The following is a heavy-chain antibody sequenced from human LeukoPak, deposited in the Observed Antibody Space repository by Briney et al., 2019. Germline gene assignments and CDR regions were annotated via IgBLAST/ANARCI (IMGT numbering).Heavy chain of an antibody. CDR1: GFTFSSYA. CDR2: ISSNGGST. D-gene: IGHD3-3*01. Sequence: PGGSLRLSCAASGFTFSSYAMHWVRQAPGKGLEYVSAISSNGGSTYYANSVKGRFTISRDNSKNTLYLQMGSLRAEDMAVYYAARMYYDFWSGIRGDYYYYMDVWSKGTTVTVSS. J-gene: IGHJ6*03. CDR3: ARMYYDFWSGIRGDYYYYMDV. V-gene: IGHV3-64*01.